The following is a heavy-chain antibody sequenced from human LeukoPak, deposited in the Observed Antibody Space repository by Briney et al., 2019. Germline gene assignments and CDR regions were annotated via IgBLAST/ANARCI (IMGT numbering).Heavy chain of an antibody. CDR3: ARNLPSSGWFIG. D-gene: IGHD6-19*01. CDR1: GYTFTSYD. Sequence: GASVTVSCKASGYTFTSYDINWVRQATGQGLEWMGWMNANSGDTGYAQKFQGRVTMTRDTSISTAYMELSSLRSEDTAVYYCARNLPSSGWFIGWGQGTLVTVSS. J-gene: IGHJ4*02. V-gene: IGHV1-8*01. CDR2: MNANSGDT.